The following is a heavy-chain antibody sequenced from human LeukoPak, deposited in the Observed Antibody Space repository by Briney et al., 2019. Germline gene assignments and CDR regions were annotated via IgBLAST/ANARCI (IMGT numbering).Heavy chain of an antibody. CDR3: ARGSPDIAPPYYFDY. Sequence: PGRSLRLSCAASGFTFSSYAMHWVRQAPGKGLEWVAVISYDGSNKYYADSVKGRFTISRDNSKNTLYLQMNSLRAEDTAVYYCARGSPDIAPPYYFDYWGQGTLVTVSS. J-gene: IGHJ4*02. CDR1: GFTFSSYA. V-gene: IGHV3-30-3*01. CDR2: ISYDGSNK. D-gene: IGHD5-12*01.